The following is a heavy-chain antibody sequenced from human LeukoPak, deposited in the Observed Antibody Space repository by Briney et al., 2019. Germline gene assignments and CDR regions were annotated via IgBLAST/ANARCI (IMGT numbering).Heavy chain of an antibody. CDR2: IWYDGSNK. J-gene: IGHJ3*02. Sequence: PGGSLRLSCAASGFTFSNYGMHWVRQAPGKGLEWVAVIWYDGSNKYYADSVKGRFTISRDNSKNTLYLQMNSLRAEDTAVYYRARGIAVAGDAFDIWGQGTMVTVSS. CDR1: GFTFSNYG. D-gene: IGHD6-19*01. CDR3: ARGIAVAGDAFDI. V-gene: IGHV3-33*01.